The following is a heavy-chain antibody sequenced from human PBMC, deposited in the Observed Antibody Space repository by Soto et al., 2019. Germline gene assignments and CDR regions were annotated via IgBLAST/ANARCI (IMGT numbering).Heavy chain of an antibody. CDR3: VLGAYSGYDNRDY. CDR2: IYYSGST. Sequence: ASETLSLTYTVSGGSLSSYYLSWVRPPPGKGLEWIGYIYYSGSTNYNPSLKSRVTISVDTSKNQFSLKLSSVTAADTAVYSCVLGAYSGYDNRDYWGQGTPVTVSS. V-gene: IGHV4-59*08. J-gene: IGHJ4*02. D-gene: IGHD5-12*01. CDR1: GGSLSSYY.